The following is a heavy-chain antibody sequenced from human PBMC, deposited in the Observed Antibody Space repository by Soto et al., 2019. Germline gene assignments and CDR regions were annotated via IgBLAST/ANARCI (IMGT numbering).Heavy chain of an antibody. J-gene: IGHJ4*02. CDR2: INPNSGAS. D-gene: IGHD5-12*01. Sequence: ASVKVSCKTSGYTFIDYYVHWIRQAPGQGLEWVGWINPNSGASNYAQNFQGRVTMTRDRSSSTVYMELTGLRSDDTAVYYCARWRDVVATHECWGEGTLVNVSP. CDR3: ARWRDVVATHEC. CDR1: GYTFIDYY. V-gene: IGHV1-2*02.